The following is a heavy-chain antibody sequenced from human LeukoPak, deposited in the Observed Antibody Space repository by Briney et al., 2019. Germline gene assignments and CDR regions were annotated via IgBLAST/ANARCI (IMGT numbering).Heavy chain of an antibody. Sequence: GGSLRLSCAVSGFTSSSYWMSWVRQAPGKGLEWVANIKRDGSEKYYVDSVKGRFTISRDNAKNSLYLQMNSLRAEDTAVYYCARAPYCIGGSCRFDYWGQGTLVTASS. CDR3: ARAPYCIGGSCRFDY. J-gene: IGHJ4*02. D-gene: IGHD2-15*01. CDR1: GFTSSSYW. V-gene: IGHV3-7*03. CDR2: IKRDGSEK.